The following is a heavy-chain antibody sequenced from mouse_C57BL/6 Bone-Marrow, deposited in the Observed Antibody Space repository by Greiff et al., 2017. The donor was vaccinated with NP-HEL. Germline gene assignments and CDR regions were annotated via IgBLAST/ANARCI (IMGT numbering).Heavy chain of an antibody. CDR3: ARIPLFYSNYPYWYFDV. V-gene: IGHV3-6*01. CDR1: GYSITSGYY. D-gene: IGHD2-5*01. CDR2: ISYDGSN. J-gene: IGHJ1*03. Sequence: DVKLQESGPGLVKPSQSLSLTCSVTGYSITSGYYWNWIRQFPGNKLEWMGYISYDGSNNYNPSLKNRISITRDTSKNQFFLKLNSVTTEDTATYYCARIPLFYSNYPYWYFDVWGTGTTVTVSS.